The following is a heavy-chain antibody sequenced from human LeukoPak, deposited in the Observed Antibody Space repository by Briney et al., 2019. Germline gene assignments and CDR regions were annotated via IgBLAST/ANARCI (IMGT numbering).Heavy chain of an antibody. CDR1: GFTFSSYA. D-gene: IGHD3-22*01. CDR2: ISGSGGST. V-gene: IGHV3-23*01. Sequence: GGSLRLSCAASGFTFSSYAMSWVRQAPGKGLGWVSAISGSGGSTYYADSVKGRFTISRDNSKNTLYLQMNSLRAEDTAVYYCAKGRGDYYDSSGYQARFDYWGQGTLVTVSS. J-gene: IGHJ4*02. CDR3: AKGRGDYYDSSGYQARFDY.